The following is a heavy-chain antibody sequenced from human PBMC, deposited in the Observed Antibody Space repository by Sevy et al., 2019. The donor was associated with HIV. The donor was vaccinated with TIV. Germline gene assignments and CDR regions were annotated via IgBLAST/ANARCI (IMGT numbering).Heavy chain of an antibody. CDR3: ARDHVKDGDLGDYYYFAMDV. D-gene: IGHD4-17*01. CDR1: GFILSDYY. Sequence: GGSLRHSCAASGFILSDYYMSWIRQAPGKGLEWLSYISDSDDSIYYADSVKGRFTISWDKTKNSLYLQMNSLRAEDTAVYYCARDHVKDGDLGDYYYFAMDVWGQGTTVTVSS. J-gene: IGHJ6*02. CDR2: ISDSDDSI. V-gene: IGHV3-11*01.